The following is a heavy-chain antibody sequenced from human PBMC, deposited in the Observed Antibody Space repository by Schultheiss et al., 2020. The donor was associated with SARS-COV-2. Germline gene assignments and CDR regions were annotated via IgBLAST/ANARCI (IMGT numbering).Heavy chain of an antibody. J-gene: IGHJ2*01. V-gene: IGHV4-4*02. CDR2: IHHSGST. D-gene: IGHD6-19*01. Sequence: GSLRLSCAASGFTVSSNYMSWVRQAPGKGLEWIGKIHHSGSTNYNPSLKSRVTISVDKSKNQFSLKLSSVTAGDTAVYYCARGGSGWFREGTHPDWYFDLWGRGTLVTVSS. CDR1: GFTVSSNY. CDR3: ARGGSGWFREGTHPDWYFDL.